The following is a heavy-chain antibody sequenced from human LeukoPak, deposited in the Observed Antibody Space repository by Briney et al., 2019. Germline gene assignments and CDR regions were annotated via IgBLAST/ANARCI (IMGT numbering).Heavy chain of an antibody. CDR3: ATPGPSRSLGYCSRTSCYNV. CDR1: GYTFTDYY. V-gene: IGHV1-69-2*01. Sequence: ASVKVSCKVSGYTFTDYYMHWVQQAPGKGLEWMGLVDPEDGETIYAEKFQGRVTITADTSTDTAYMELSSLRSEDTAVYYCATPGPSRSLGYCSRTSCYNVWGKGTTVTVSS. CDR2: VDPEDGET. D-gene: IGHD2-2*02. J-gene: IGHJ6*04.